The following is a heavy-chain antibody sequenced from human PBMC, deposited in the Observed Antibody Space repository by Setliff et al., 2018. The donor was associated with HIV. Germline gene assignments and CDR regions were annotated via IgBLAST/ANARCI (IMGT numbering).Heavy chain of an antibody. CDR1: GYTFTSYY. V-gene: IGHV1-46*01. J-gene: IGHJ6*02. CDR2: INPSGGST. CDR3: ARDLRLHLDDIYGSGTVYGMDV. D-gene: IGHD3-10*01. Sequence: ASVKVSCKASGYTFTSYYLHWVRQAPGQGLEWMGIINPSGGSTSYAQKFQGRVTMTRDTSTSTVYMELSSLRSEETAVYYCARDLRLHLDDIYGSGTVYGMDVWGQGTTVTVSS.